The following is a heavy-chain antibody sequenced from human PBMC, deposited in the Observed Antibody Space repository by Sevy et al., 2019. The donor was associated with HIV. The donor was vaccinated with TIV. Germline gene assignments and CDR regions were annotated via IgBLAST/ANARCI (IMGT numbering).Heavy chain of an antibody. CDR1: GFTFSSYA. Sequence: GGSLRLSCAASGFTFSSYAMSWVRQAPGKGLEWVSAISGSGGSTYYADSVKGRFTISRDNSKNTLYLQMNSLRAEDTAVYYCAKDLSPGLIVLVIRFGLDYWGQGTLVTVSS. V-gene: IGHV3-23*01. CDR2: ISGSGGST. CDR3: AKDLSPGLIVLVIRFGLDY. J-gene: IGHJ4*02. D-gene: IGHD3-22*01.